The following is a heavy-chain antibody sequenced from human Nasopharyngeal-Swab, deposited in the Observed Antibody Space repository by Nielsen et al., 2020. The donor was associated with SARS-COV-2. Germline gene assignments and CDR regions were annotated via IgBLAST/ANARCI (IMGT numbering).Heavy chain of an antibody. D-gene: IGHD3-3*01. J-gene: IGHJ6*03. CDR1: GYTFTSYD. V-gene: IGHV1-8*01. CDR2: MNPNSGNT. Sequence: ASVKVSCKASGYTFTSYDINWVRQATGQGLEWMGWMNPNSGNTGYAQKFQGRATMTRNTSISTAYMELSSLGSEDTAVYYCARLSNYDFWSGYYAYMDVWGKGTTVTVSS. CDR3: ARLSNYDFWSGYYAYMDV.